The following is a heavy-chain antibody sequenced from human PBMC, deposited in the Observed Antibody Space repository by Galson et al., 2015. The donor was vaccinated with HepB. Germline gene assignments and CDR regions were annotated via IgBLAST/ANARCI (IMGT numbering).Heavy chain of an antibody. CDR1: GFTFSSYS. V-gene: IGHV3-21*01. D-gene: IGHD1-7*01. CDR3: ARGYPHWNYDY. Sequence: SLRLSCAASGFTFSSYSMNWVRQAPGKGPEWVSSISSSSSYIYYADSVKGRFTISRDNAKNSLYLQMNSLRAEDTAVYYCARGYPHWNYDYWGQGTLVTVSS. J-gene: IGHJ4*02. CDR2: ISSSSSYI.